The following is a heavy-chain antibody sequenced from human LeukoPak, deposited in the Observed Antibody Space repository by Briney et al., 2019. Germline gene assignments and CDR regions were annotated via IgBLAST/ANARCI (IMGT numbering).Heavy chain of an antibody. CDR2: ISKSGSTI. D-gene: IGHD1-26*01. CDR1: GFTFSGYS. CDR3: ARRWGYFDY. Sequence: GGSLRLSCAASGFTFSGYSMNWVRQAPGKGLEWVSYISKSGSTIYYADSVKGRFTISRDNAKNSLYLQMNSLRAEDTAVYYCARRWGYFDYWGQGTLVTVSS. V-gene: IGHV3-48*01. J-gene: IGHJ4*02.